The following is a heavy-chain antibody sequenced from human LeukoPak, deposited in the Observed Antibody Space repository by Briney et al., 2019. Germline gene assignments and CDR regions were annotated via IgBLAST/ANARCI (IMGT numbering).Heavy chain of an antibody. Sequence: SETLSLTCTVSGGSISSSSYYWGWIRQPPGKGLEWIGSIYYSGSTYYNPSLKSRVTISVDTSKNQFSLKLSSVTAADTAVYYCAGVIVAWFDPWGQGTLVTVSS. CDR2: IYYSGST. CDR1: GGSISSSSYY. D-gene: IGHD2-21*01. J-gene: IGHJ5*02. CDR3: AGVIVAWFDP. V-gene: IGHV4-39*07.